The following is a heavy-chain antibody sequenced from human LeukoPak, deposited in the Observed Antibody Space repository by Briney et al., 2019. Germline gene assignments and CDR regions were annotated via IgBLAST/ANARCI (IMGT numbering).Heavy chain of an antibody. Sequence: SETLSLTCAVYGGSFSGYYWSWIRQPPGKGLEWIGEINHSGSTNYNPSLKSRVTISVDTSKNQFSLKLSSVTAADTAVYYCGGTYYYDSSGHPDAFDIWGQGTMVTVSS. J-gene: IGHJ3*02. CDR2: INHSGST. D-gene: IGHD3-22*01. V-gene: IGHV4-34*01. CDR3: GGTYYYDSSGHPDAFDI. CDR1: GGSFSGYY.